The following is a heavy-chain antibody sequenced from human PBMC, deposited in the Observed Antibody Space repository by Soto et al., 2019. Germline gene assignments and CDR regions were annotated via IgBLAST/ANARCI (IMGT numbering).Heavy chain of an antibody. J-gene: IGHJ4*02. D-gene: IGHD3-22*01. CDR2: IYYSGST. CDR1: GGSISSGAYY. CDR3: ARGSPHHYDYSYGLIYDYDSSASRDYFGY. V-gene: IGHV4-31*03. Sequence: PSETLSLTCTVSGGSISSGAYYWSWIRQHPGKGLEWIGYIYYSGSTYYNPSLKSRVTISVDTSKNQFSLKLASVTAADTAVYYGARGSPHHYDYSYGLIYDYDSSASRDYFGYWGQGTLVTVSS.